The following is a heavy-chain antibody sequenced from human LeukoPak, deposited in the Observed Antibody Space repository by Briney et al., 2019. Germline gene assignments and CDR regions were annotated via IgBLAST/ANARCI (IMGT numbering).Heavy chain of an antibody. J-gene: IGHJ4*02. Sequence: PSETLSLTCSVSGYSISSGYCWGWIRQPPGKGLEWIGNIYHDGNTYYNPSLKSRVTISVDTSKNQFSLRLSSVTAADTAVYYCARFFRTVWELPYYWGPGTLVTVSS. CDR3: ARFFRTVWELPYY. CDR2: IYHDGNT. CDR1: GYSISSGYC. D-gene: IGHD1-26*01. V-gene: IGHV4-38-2*02.